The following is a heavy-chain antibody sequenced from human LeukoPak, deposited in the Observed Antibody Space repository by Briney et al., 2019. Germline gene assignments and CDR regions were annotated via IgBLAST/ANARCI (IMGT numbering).Heavy chain of an antibody. J-gene: IGHJ6*02. CDR1: GFTFSSYA. CDR3: GALKTGTTNRYYYYYGMDV. D-gene: IGHD1-7*01. Sequence: GGSLRLSCAASGFTFSSYAMSWVRQAPGKGLEWVSGISGSGGSTYYEDSVKGRFTISRDNSKSTLYLQMNSLRAEDTAVYYCGALKTGTTNRYYYYYGMDVWGQGTTVTVSS. V-gene: IGHV3-23*01. CDR2: ISGSGGST.